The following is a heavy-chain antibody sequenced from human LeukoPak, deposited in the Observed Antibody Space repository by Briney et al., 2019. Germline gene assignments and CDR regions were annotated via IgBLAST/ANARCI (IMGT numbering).Heavy chain of an antibody. Sequence: SVKVSCKASGGTFSSYAISWVRQAPGQGLEWMGEIIPIFGTANYAQKFQGRVTITADESTSTAYMELSSLRSEDTAVYYCARGDGEMITFGGVIADNWGQGTLVTVSS. D-gene: IGHD3-16*02. J-gene: IGHJ4*02. V-gene: IGHV1-69*13. CDR2: IIPIFGTA. CDR3: ARGDGEMITFGGVIADN. CDR1: GGTFSSYA.